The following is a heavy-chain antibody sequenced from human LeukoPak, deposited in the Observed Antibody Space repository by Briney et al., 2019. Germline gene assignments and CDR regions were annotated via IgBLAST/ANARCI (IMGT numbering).Heavy chain of an antibody. CDR3: ARDRGIVVVPAAVFDY. J-gene: IGHJ4*02. Sequence: GGSLTLSCAASGFTFSDDYMSWIRQAPGKGLEGVSYISSSGSTIYYADSVKGRFTISRDNAKNSLYLQMNSLRAEDTSVYYCARDRGIVVVPAAVFDYWGQGTLVTVS. CDR1: GFTFSDDY. D-gene: IGHD2-2*01. V-gene: IGHV3-11*04. CDR2: ISSSGSTI.